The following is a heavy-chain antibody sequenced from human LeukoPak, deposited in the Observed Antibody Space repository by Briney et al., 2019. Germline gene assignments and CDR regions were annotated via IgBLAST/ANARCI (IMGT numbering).Heavy chain of an antibody. CDR2: IYAGDSDT. CDR3: ARHREAGRGSFVYYFDY. D-gene: IGHD3-10*01. V-gene: IGHV5-51*01. CDR1: GYSFTSYW. J-gene: IGHJ4*02. Sequence: GESLKISCKGSGYSFTSYWIAWVRQMPGKGLEWMGIIYAGDSDTRYSPSFQGQVTISVDKSINTAYVQWSSLKASDTAMYYCARHREAGRGSFVYYFDYWGQGTLVTVSS.